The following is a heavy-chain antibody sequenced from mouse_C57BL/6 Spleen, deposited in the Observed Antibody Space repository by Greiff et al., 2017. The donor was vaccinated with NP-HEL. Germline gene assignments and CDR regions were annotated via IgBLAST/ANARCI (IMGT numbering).Heavy chain of an antibody. Sequence: EVKLVESGGGLVKPGGSLKLSCAASGFTFSSYAMSWVRQTPEKRLEWVATISDGGSYTYYPDNVKGRFTISRDNAKNNLYLQMSHLKSEDTAMYYCAREGRISLMDYWGQGTSVTVSS. CDR3: AREGRISLMDY. J-gene: IGHJ4*01. CDR2: ISDGGSYT. CDR1: GFTFSSYA. V-gene: IGHV5-4*01.